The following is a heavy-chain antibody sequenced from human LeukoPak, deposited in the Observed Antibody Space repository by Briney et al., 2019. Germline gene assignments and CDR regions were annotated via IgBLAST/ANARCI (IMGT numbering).Heavy chain of an antibody. D-gene: IGHD6-6*01. V-gene: IGHV4-39*01. Sequence: SETLSLTCAVYGGSFSGYYWGWIRQPPGKGLEWIGSIYYSGSTYYNPSLKSRVTISVDTSKNQFSLKLSSVNAADTAVYYCARQSIAARLFDYWGQGTLVTVSS. CDR2: IYYSGST. CDR1: GGSFSGYY. J-gene: IGHJ4*02. CDR3: ARQSIAARLFDY.